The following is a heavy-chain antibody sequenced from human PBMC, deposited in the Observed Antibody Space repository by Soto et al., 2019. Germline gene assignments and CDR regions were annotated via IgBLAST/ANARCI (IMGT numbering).Heavy chain of an antibody. D-gene: IGHD3-22*01. V-gene: IGHV3-23*01. J-gene: IGHJ4*02. CDR1: GFPFRTNA. CDR3: AKDGSYYDDSSGYFDFNC. CDR2: LSVAVGIT. Sequence: WGSRRLSFIVSGFPFRTNAMTWVRQGPGKGLEWVSTLSVAVGITYYAASVKARFTISTDNYKNTLFLEINSLRAENTAVYYCAKDGSYYDDSSGYFDFNCWGKGNLVTVSS.